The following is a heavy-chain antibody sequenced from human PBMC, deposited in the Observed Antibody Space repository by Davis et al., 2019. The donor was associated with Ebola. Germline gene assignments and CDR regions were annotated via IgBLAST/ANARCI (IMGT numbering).Heavy chain of an antibody. Sequence: MPSETLSLTCAVYGGSFSSYYWSWIRQPPGKGLEWIGYIYYSGSTNYNPSLKSRVTISVDTSKNQFSLKLSSVTAADTAVYYCARHEAAVGTFDYWGQGTLVTVSS. V-gene: IGHV4-59*08. CDR1: GGSFSSYY. J-gene: IGHJ4*02. D-gene: IGHD6-13*01. CDR2: IYYSGST. CDR3: ARHEAAVGTFDY.